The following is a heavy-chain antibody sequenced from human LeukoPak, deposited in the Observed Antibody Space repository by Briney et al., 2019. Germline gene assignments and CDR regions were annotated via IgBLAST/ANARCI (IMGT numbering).Heavy chain of an antibody. D-gene: IGHD6-13*01. CDR1: GLSFSSYY. CDR3: ARAPQLALYYYYYYIDA. CDR2: INHSGST. V-gene: IGHV4-34*01. J-gene: IGHJ6*03. Sequence: SETLSLTCAVSGLSFSSYYLSWIRQPPGKGLEWVGEINHSGSTNYNPSLKSRVTISVATSKNQFSLKLSSVTAADTAVYYCARAPQLALYYYYYYIDAWGKGTPVTVSS.